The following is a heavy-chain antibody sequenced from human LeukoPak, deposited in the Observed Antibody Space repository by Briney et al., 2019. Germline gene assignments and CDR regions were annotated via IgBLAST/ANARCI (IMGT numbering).Heavy chain of an antibody. V-gene: IGHV4-4*07. J-gene: IGHJ6*03. Sequence: SETLSLTCSVSGDSISYFYWSWIRQAAGKGLEWIGRISGSGSTDYNASLKSRVTMSVDTSKNQLSLKVISVTAADTAVYYCASNSRHYYYYMDVWGKGTTVTISS. CDR2: ISGSGST. CDR3: ASNSRHYYYYMDV. CDR1: GDSISYFY. D-gene: IGHD2-21*01.